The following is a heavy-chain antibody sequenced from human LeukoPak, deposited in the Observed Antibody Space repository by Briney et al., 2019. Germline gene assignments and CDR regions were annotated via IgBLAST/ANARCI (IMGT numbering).Heavy chain of an antibody. CDR2: ISNDGSNK. J-gene: IGHJ4*02. CDR3: AKVITVAGVINC. Sequence: GGSLRLSCAASGFTFSTYAIHWVRQAPGKGLEWVAVISNDGSNKYYADSVKGRFTISRDNSKNTLYLQMNSLRAEDTAVYYCAKVITVAGVINCWGQGTLVTVSS. D-gene: IGHD6-19*01. CDR1: GFTFSTYA. V-gene: IGHV3-30*04.